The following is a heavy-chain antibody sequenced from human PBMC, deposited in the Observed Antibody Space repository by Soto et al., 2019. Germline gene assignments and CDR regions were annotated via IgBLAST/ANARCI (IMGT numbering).Heavy chain of an antibody. D-gene: IGHD6-6*01. Sequence: PSETLSLTCAVSGYSISSSNWWGWIRQPPGKGLEWIGYIYYSGSTYYNPSLKSRVTMSVDTSKNQFSLKLSSVTAADTAVYYCARDSPQDIAARRGNYYYGMDVWGQGTTVTVSS. V-gene: IGHV4-28*03. CDR3: ARDSPQDIAARRGNYYYGMDV. CDR2: IYYSGST. J-gene: IGHJ6*02. CDR1: GYSISSSNW.